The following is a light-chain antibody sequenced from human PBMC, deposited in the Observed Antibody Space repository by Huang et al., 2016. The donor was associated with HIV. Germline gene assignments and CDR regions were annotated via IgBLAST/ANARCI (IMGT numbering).Light chain of an antibody. CDR1: EGIGNY. CDR3: QQLSTYPRT. Sequence: IPLTKSPSSMSASVGDRVTITCRASEGIGNYLAWDQQKPGKAPKLLVYGASTLQNGVPSRFSGTGSVTHFTLTISILQPEDFATYYCQQLSTYPRTFGQGTKVEIK. V-gene: IGKV1-9*01. J-gene: IGKJ1*01. CDR2: GAS.